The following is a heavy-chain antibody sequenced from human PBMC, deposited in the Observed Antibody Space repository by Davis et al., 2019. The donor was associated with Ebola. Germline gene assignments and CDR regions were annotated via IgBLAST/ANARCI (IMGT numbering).Heavy chain of an antibody. D-gene: IGHD1-26*01. V-gene: IGHV3-23*01. CDR3: AKGQVGATVDY. Sequence: GESLKISCAVSGFTFSNYNMNWVRQTPGKGLNWVSTISGSGGSTYYADSVTGRFTISRDNSKNTLYLQMNSLRAEDTAVYYCAKGQVGATVDYWGQGTLVTVSS. J-gene: IGHJ4*02. CDR1: GFTFSNYN. CDR2: ISGSGGST.